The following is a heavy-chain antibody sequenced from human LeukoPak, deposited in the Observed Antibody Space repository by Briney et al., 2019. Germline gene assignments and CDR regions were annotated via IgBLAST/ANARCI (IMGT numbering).Heavy chain of an antibody. D-gene: IGHD5-12*01. CDR2: ISAYNGDT. CDR1: GHTFSTYG. CDR3: ARDLIVATNRPPVLEY. V-gene: IGHV1-18*01. J-gene: IGHJ4*02. Sequence: ASVKVSCKASGHTFSTYGISWLRQAPGQGLEWMGWISAYNGDTNYAQKLQGRVTMTTDTSTSTAYMELRSLRSDDTAVYYCARDLIVATNRPPVLEYWGQGTLVIVSS.